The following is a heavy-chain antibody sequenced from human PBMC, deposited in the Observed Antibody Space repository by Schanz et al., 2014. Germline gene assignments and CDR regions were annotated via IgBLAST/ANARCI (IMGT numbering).Heavy chain of an antibody. J-gene: IGHJ6*02. D-gene: IGHD3-10*01. Sequence: EVQLFESGGGLVQPGGSLKLSCAASGLIFSNYVMSWVRQAPGKGLEWVSAISGRDGSTYYADSVRGRYTISRDNSNSTLYLHMNSLRAEDTAVYSGEKDGPGGSGSYSADGGMDVWGQGTTVTVSS. V-gene: IGHV3-23*01. CDR3: EKDGPGGSGSYSADGGMDV. CDR1: GLIFSNYV. CDR2: ISGRDGST.